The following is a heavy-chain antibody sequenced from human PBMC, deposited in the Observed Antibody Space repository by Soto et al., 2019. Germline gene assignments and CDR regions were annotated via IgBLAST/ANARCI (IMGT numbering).Heavy chain of an antibody. CDR3: ARDRVGAAVAGTIDY. V-gene: IGHV3-30-3*01. D-gene: IGHD6-19*01. J-gene: IGHJ4*02. CDR1: GFTFSSYA. Sequence: QVQLVESGGGVVQPGRSLRLSCAASGFTFSSYAMHWVRQAPGKGLEWVAVISYDGRNKYYADSVKGRFTISRDNSKNTLYLQMNSLRAEDTAVYYCARDRVGAAVAGTIDYWGQGPLVTVSS. CDR2: ISYDGRNK.